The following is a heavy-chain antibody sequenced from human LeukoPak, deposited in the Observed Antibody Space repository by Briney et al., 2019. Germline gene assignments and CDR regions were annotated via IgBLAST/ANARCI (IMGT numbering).Heavy chain of an antibody. CDR1: GDSINSYY. CDR2: IRYSGST. D-gene: IGHD5-18*01. J-gene: IGHJ4*02. Sequence: SETLSLTCAVSGDSINSYYWSWIRQPPGKGLEWIGYIRYSGSTNYNPSLKSRVTISVDTSENQFSLKLSSVTAADTAVYYCARHGGYSYGGGYYFDYWGQGTLVTVSS. V-gene: IGHV4-59*08. CDR3: ARHGGYSYGGGYYFDY.